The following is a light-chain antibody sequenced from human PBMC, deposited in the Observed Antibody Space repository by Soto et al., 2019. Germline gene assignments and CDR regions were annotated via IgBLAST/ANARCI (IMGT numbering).Light chain of an antibody. V-gene: IGKV1-5*01. J-gene: IGKJ1*01. Sequence: DIQMTQSPSTLSAFVGDRVTITCRASQNIRGWLAWYQQRPGKAPDLLIFEASRLEGGVPSRFSGSGSGKEFTITIDSQQPDDFATYYWQQYDSYSPTFGQGTRVEFK. CDR3: QQYDSYSPT. CDR1: QNIRGW. CDR2: EAS.